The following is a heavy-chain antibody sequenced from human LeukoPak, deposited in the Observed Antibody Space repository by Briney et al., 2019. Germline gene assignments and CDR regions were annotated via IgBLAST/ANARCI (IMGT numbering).Heavy chain of an antibody. Sequence: GSSVKVSCKASGGTFSSYAISWVRQPPGQGLEWMGRIIPILGIANYAQKFQGRVTITADKSTSTAYMELSSLRSEDTAVYYCAIQPSGGVRGVIIYYYGMDVWGQGTTVTVSS. CDR3: AIQPSGGVRGVIIYYYGMDV. CDR1: GGTFSSYA. CDR2: IIPILGIA. V-gene: IGHV1-69*04. D-gene: IGHD3-10*01. J-gene: IGHJ6*02.